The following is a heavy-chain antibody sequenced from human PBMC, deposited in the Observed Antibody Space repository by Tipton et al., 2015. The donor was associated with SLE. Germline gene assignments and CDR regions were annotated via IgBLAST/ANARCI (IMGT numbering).Heavy chain of an antibody. CDR3: AKGSVNWNT. Sequence: GSLRLSCAASGFTFSNDAMTWVRQAPGKGLEWVSIISGNSDTTRYADSVKGRFTVSRDNSKNTLFLLMNSLRAEDTAVYYCAKGSVNWNTWGQGTLVTVSS. CDR1: GFTFSNDA. CDR2: ISGNSDTT. J-gene: IGHJ5*02. D-gene: IGHD1/OR15-1a*01. V-gene: IGHV3-23*01.